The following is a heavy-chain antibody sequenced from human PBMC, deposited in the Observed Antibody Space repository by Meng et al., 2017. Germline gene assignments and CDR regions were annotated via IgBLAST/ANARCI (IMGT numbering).Heavy chain of an antibody. Sequence: QWRRVRAGAGVRKAGSSVTVSLQGSGATVSSYAMRWVRPAPGQGLEWMVGIIPIFGTANYAQKFQGRVTITADESTSTAYMELSSLRSEDTAVYYCASNDGTGDRTGGDYWGQGTLVTVSS. V-gene: IGHV1-69*01. D-gene: IGHD7-27*01. CDR2: IIPIFGTA. CDR3: ASNDGTGDRTGGDY. CDR1: GATVSSYA. J-gene: IGHJ4*02.